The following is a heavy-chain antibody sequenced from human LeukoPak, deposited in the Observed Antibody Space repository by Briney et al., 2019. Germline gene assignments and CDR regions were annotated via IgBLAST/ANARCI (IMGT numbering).Heavy chain of an antibody. Sequence: GGSLRLSCAASGFAFKNAWMSWVRQAPGKGLEWVSAISGSGGSTYYADSVKGRFTISRDNSKNTLYLQMNSLRAEDTAVYYCARRAGGYSHPYDYWGQGTLVTVSS. J-gene: IGHJ4*02. CDR2: ISGSGGST. D-gene: IGHD4-23*01. CDR1: GFAFKNAW. CDR3: ARRAGGYSHPYDY. V-gene: IGHV3-23*01.